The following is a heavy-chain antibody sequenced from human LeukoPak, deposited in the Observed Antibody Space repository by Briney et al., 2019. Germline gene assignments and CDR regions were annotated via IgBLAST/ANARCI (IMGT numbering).Heavy chain of an antibody. J-gene: IGHJ4*02. Sequence: GGSLRLSCAVSGFTFSDYYMSWIRQAPGKGLEWVSYISSSGSTIYYADSVKGRFTISRDNAKNSLYLQMNSLRAEDTAVYYCARGMASRAYDFWSGEAFDYWGQGTLVTVSS. CDR2: ISSSGSTI. D-gene: IGHD3-3*01. CDR3: ARGMASRAYDFWSGEAFDY. V-gene: IGHV3-11*01. CDR1: GFTFSDYY.